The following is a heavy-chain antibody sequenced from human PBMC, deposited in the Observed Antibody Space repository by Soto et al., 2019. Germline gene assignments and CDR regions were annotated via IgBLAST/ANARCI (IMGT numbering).Heavy chain of an antibody. D-gene: IGHD6-13*01. J-gene: IGHJ5*02. CDR3: AKGGSAALIAPSGRDNWFDP. Sequence: GGSLRLSCAASGFSFSDSYMTWIRQPPGKGLEWVSYISGGSRHTDYADSVKGRFTISRDNSKNTLYLQMNSLRAEDTAVYYCAKGGSAALIAPSGRDNWFDPWGQGTQVTVSS. V-gene: IGHV3-11*05. CDR1: GFSFSDSY. CDR2: ISGGSRHT.